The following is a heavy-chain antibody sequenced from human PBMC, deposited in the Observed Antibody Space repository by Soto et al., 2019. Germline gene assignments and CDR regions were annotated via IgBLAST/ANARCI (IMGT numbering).Heavy chain of an antibody. J-gene: IGHJ6*02. CDR3: ARGLPRQSSSWYFYYYYGMDV. V-gene: IGHV1-18*04. CDR2: ISAYNGNT. Sequence: ASVKVSCKASGYTFTSYGISWVRQAPGQGLEWMGWISAYNGNTNYAQKLQGRVTMTTDTSTSTAYMELRSLRSDDTAVYYCARGLPRQSSSWYFYYYYGMDVWGQGTTVTVYS. CDR1: GYTFTSYG. D-gene: IGHD6-13*01.